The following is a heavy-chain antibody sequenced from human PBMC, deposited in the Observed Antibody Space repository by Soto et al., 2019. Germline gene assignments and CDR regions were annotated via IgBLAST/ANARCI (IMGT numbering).Heavy chain of an antibody. J-gene: IGHJ4*02. Sequence: QVQLQESGPGLVKPSQTLSLTCTVSGGSISSGDYYWSWIRQPPGKGLEWIGYIYYSGSTYYNPSLKSRVTISVDTSKNQFSLKLSSVTAADTAVYYCARVYVWNCFSTSCPFDYWGQGTLVTVSS. V-gene: IGHV4-30-4*01. CDR1: GGSISSGDYY. D-gene: IGHD2-2*01. CDR2: IYYSGST. CDR3: ARVYVWNCFSTSCPFDY.